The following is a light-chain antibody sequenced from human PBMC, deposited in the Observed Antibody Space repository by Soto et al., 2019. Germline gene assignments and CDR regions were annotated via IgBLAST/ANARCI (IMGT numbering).Light chain of an antibody. V-gene: IGKV3-20*01. CDR1: QSVSSSY. J-gene: IGKJ5*01. Sequence: EIVLTQSPGTLSLSPGERATLSCRASQSVSSSYLAWYQQKPGQAPSLLIYGASSRDTGIPDRFSGSGSGTDFTLTISRLEPEDIAVYYCQQYGSSPFGQGTRLEIK. CDR2: GAS. CDR3: QQYGSSP.